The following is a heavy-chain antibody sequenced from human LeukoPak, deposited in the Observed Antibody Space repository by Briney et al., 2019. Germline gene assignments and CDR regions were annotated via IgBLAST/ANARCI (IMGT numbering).Heavy chain of an antibody. CDR3: ARGPSRRSFYYDSSGSSRFDY. Sequence: SETLSLTCTVSGGSISTSSYYWGWIRQPPGKGLEWIGEINHSGSTNYNPSLKSRVTISVDTSKNQFSLKLSSVTAADTAVYYCARGPSRRSFYYDSSGSSRFDYWGQGTLVTVSS. D-gene: IGHD3-22*01. CDR1: GGSISTSSYY. J-gene: IGHJ4*02. CDR2: INHSGST. V-gene: IGHV4-39*07.